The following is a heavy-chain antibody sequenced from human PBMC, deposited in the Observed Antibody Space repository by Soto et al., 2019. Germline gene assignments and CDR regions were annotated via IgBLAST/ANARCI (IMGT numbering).Heavy chain of an antibody. J-gene: IGHJ4*02. CDR3: ARGSEDSYPGRRIFDF. Sequence: EVQLWVSGGDLVQPGGSLRLSCVASGFTFGSRAMSWVRQAPGEGLAWVSTITDNGGDSKSADSVRGRFAISRDNSKNILYLQMNSLRAEDSAIYYCARGSEDSYPGRRIFDFWGRGPLVSVSS. CDR1: GFTFGSRA. V-gene: IGHV3-23*01. D-gene: IGHD3-10*01. CDR2: ITDNGGDS.